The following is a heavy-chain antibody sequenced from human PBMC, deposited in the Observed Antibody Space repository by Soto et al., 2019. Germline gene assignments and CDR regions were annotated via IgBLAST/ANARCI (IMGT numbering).Heavy chain of an antibody. J-gene: IGHJ4*02. CDR1: GYTFTSYA. V-gene: IGHV1-3*05. CDR2: INAGNGNT. D-gene: IGHD2-21*02. CDR3: ARSIVVVTALDY. Sequence: QVQLVQSGAEEKKPGASVKVSCKASGYTFTSYAMHWVRQAPGQRLEWMGWINAGNGNTKYSQKFQGRVTITRDTSASTAYMGLSSLRSEDTAVEDCARSIVVVTALDYWGQGTLVTVSS.